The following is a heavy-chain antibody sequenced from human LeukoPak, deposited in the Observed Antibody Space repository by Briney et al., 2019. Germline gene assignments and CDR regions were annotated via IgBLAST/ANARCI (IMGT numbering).Heavy chain of an antibody. Sequence: SSETLSLTCTVSGGSIDSNSWTWIRQPPGKGLEWIGYIYYSGTTNYNPSLKSRVTMSVDMSKNQFSLKLSSVTAADTAVYYCARRSSSWKNWFDPWGQGTLVTVSS. CDR2: IYYSGTT. D-gene: IGHD6-13*01. CDR1: GGSIDSNS. CDR3: ARRSSSWKNWFDP. J-gene: IGHJ5*02. V-gene: IGHV4-59*01.